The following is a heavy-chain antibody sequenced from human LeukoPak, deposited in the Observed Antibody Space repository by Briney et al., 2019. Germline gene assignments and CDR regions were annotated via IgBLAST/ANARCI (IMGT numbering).Heavy chain of an antibody. CDR3: ARDRDYYGSGSYYRWFDP. V-gene: IGHV4-59*01. D-gene: IGHD3-10*01. CDR2: IYYSGST. Sequence: SETLSLTCTVSGGSISNYYWSWIRQPPGKGLEWIGYIYYSGSTNYNPSLKSRVTISVDTSKNQFSLKLSSVTAADTAVYYCARDRDYYGSGSYYRWFDPWGQGTLVTVSS. J-gene: IGHJ5*02. CDR1: GGSISNYY.